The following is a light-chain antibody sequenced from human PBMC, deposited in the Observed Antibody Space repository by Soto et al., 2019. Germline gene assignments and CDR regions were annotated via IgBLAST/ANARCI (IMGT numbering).Light chain of an antibody. J-gene: IGLJ1*01. Sequence: QAVLTQPPSVSGAPGQRVTISCTGSNSNIGAGYDVHWYLQLPGTAPKLLIFDNINRPSGVPDRFSGSKSGTSASLAITGLQAEDEADYYCQSYDSSLRGSVFGTGTKVTVL. V-gene: IGLV1-40*01. CDR2: DNI. CDR3: QSYDSSLRGSV. CDR1: NSNIGAGYD.